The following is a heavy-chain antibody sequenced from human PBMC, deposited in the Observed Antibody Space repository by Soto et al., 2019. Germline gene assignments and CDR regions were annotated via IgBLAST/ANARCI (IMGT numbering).Heavy chain of an antibody. J-gene: IGHJ5*02. CDR1: GGSISSYY. CDR2: IYYSGST. Sequence: SETLSLTCTVSGGSISSYYWSWIRQPPGKGLEWIGYIYYSGSTNYNPSLKSRVTISVDTSKNQFSLKLSSVTAADTAVYYCARGRDDNYDFWSGDGWFDPWGQGTLVTVSS. CDR3: ARGRDDNYDFWSGDGWFDP. D-gene: IGHD3-3*01. V-gene: IGHV4-59*01.